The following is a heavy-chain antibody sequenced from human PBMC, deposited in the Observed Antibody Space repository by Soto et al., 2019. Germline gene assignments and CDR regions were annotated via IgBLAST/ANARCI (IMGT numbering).Heavy chain of an antibody. CDR2: ISSDEIYK. Sequence: PGGSLRLSCADSGFTFSSYGMHWVRQAPGKGLEWVALISSDEIYKFYADSVKGRFTISRDNSKNTVFLQLNSLSAEDTAVYYCAKDQSALDYWGRGTLVTVSS. CDR1: GFTFSSYG. J-gene: IGHJ4*02. CDR3: AKDQSALDY. V-gene: IGHV3-30*18.